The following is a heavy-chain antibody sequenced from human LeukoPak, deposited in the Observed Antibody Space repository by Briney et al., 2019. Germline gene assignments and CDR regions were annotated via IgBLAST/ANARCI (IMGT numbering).Heavy chain of an antibody. V-gene: IGHV4-59*08. D-gene: IGHD2/OR15-2a*01. CDR3: ARARITNDAFDI. CDR2: IYYSGST. J-gene: IGHJ3*02. CDR1: GGSISSYY. Sequence: SETLSLTCTVSGGSISSYYWSWIRQPPGKGLELIGYIYYSGSTNYNPSLKSRVTISVDTSKNQFSLKLSSVTAADTAVYYCARARITNDAFDIWGQGTMVTVSS.